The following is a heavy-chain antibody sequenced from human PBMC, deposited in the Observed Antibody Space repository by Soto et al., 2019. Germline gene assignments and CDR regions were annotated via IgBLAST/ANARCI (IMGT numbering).Heavy chain of an antibody. Sequence: PSETLSLTCAVSGYSISSGYYWGWIRQPPGKGLEWIGSIYHSGSTYYNPSLKSRVTISVDTSKNQFSLKLSSVTAADTAVYYCARDRSSGIFDYWGQGTLVTVSS. D-gene: IGHD1-26*01. CDR2: IYHSGST. CDR3: ARDRSSGIFDY. V-gene: IGHV4-38-2*02. CDR1: GYSISSGYY. J-gene: IGHJ4*02.